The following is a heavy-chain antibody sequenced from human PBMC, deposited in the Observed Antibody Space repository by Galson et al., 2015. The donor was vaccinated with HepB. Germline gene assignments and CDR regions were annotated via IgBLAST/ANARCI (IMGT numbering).Heavy chain of an antibody. V-gene: IGHV1-8*01. CDR2: MNPNSGNT. CDR1: GYTFTSYD. Sequence: SVKVSCKASGYTFTSYDINWVRQATGQGLEWMGWMNPNSGNTGYAQKFQGRVTMTRNTSISTAYVELSSLRSEDTAVYYCARGVGYCSSTSCYNYYYYYMDVWGKGTTVTVSS. CDR3: ARGVGYCSSTSCYNYYYYYMDV. D-gene: IGHD2-2*02. J-gene: IGHJ6*03.